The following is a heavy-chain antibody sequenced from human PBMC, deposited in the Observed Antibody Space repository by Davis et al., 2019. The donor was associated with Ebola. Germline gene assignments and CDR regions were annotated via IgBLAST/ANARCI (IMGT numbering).Heavy chain of an antibody. J-gene: IGHJ4*02. CDR2: ISSDSDYI. CDR3: ARGPRLNYFDATAYSL. Sequence: GESLKISCAASGFTFDDYDMSWIRQAPGKGLEWVSSISSDSDYIYYADSAKGRFTISRDNAKNSLYLQMNSLRAEDTAVYYCARGPRLNYFDATAYSLWGQGTLVTVSS. V-gene: IGHV3-21*01. CDR1: GFTFDDYD. D-gene: IGHD3-22*01.